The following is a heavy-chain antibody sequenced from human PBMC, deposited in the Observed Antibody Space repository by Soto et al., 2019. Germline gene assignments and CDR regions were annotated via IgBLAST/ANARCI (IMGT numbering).Heavy chain of an antibody. D-gene: IGHD2-21*02. Sequence: SGTLSLTCAVYGGSFSGYYGSWIRQPPGKGLEWIGEINHSGSINYNAPLNSRVTIPVDTSTTQFSLNVGSVTAADTALYSCARQRISVVTQAYFDVWGPGSVITVSS. V-gene: IGHV4-34*01. CDR1: GGSFSGYY. CDR3: ARQRISVVTQAYFDV. CDR2: INHSGSI. J-gene: IGHJ4*02.